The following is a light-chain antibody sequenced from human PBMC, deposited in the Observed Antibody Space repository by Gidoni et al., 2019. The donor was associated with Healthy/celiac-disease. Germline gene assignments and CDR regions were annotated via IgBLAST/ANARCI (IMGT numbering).Light chain of an antibody. CDR2: GNS. J-gene: IGLJ1*01. V-gene: IGLV1-40*01. Sequence: QAVLTQPPSLSGAPGQRVTTSCTASSSNIGAGHDAHWYQQLPGTAPNLHSYGNSKRPSGVPDRFSGSKSGTSASLAITGFQAEDEADYYGQSNVSSLREVSGTGTKV. CDR3: QSNVSSLREV. CDR1: SSNIGAGHD.